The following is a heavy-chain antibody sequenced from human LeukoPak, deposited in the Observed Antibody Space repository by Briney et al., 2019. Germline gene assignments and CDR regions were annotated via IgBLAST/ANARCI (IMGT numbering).Heavy chain of an antibody. CDR1: GFPLSSYA. CDR3: TVAHEAFDI. Sequence: PGGSLRLSCIVSGFPLSSYAMHWVRQAPGKGLEGVAVISYCGSNKYYADSVKGRFTISRDNSKNTLYVQINSLRAEDTAVLYCTVAHEAFDIWGQGAMVTVSS. V-gene: IGHV3-30*04. J-gene: IGHJ3*02. CDR2: ISYCGSNK. D-gene: IGHD4-23*01.